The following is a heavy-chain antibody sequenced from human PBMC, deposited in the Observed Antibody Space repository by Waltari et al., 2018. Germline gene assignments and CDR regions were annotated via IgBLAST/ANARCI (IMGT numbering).Heavy chain of an antibody. D-gene: IGHD2-8*02. Sequence: QVQLVQSGAEVKKPGSSVKVSCKASGGTFSSYAISWVRQATGQGLEWMGGSIPIFGTANYAQKVQGRVTLTADESTSTAYMELSSLGSEDTAVDYCARNARHLTLLGGYYFDYWGQGTLVTVSS. CDR1: GGTFSSYA. V-gene: IGHV1-69*01. J-gene: IGHJ4*02. CDR2: SIPIFGTA. CDR3: ARNARHLTLLGGYYFDY.